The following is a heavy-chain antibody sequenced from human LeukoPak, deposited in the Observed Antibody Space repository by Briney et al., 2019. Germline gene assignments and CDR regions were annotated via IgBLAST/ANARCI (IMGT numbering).Heavy chain of an antibody. CDR3: ARESPGYDILTGYSYDAFDI. V-gene: IGHV7-4-1*02. CDR2: INTNTGNP. J-gene: IGHJ3*02. D-gene: IGHD3-9*01. CDR1: GNTFTSYA. Sequence: GASVKVSCKASGNTFTSYAMNWVRQAPGQGLEWMGWINTNTGNPTYAQGFTGRFVFSLDTSVSTAYLQISSLKAEDTAVYYCARESPGYDILTGYSYDAFDIWGQGTMVTVSS.